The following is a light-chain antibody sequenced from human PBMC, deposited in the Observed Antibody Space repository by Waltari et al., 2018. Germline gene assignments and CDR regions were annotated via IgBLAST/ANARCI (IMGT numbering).Light chain of an antibody. J-gene: IGKJ4*01. Sequence: QLTYSPSSLAASVRNGDIFICRASQSISKWLAWYQQKPGKAPKLLIYKASTLESGVQSRFSGSGSGTEFTLTISSLQPEDFATYYGQQYNSYSLLSFGGGTKVEIK. V-gene: IGKV1-5*03. CDR1: QSISKW. CDR3: QQYNSYSLLS. CDR2: KAS.